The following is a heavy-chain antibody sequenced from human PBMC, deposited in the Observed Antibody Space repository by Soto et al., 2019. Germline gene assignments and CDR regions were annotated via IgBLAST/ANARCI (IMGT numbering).Heavy chain of an antibody. CDR1: GYAFTTYD. D-gene: IGHD3-10*01. J-gene: IGHJ6*02. Sequence: QVQLVQSGAEVKKPGASVKVSCKASGYAFTTYDLTWVRPATGQGPEWMGWMNHNSGHTVYAQKFQGRVTVTRDTFTSTAYMELSSLGSEDTAVDYCSAGSRRFGGYGIDVWGQGTMVTVSS. V-gene: IGHV1-8*01. CDR3: SAGSRRFGGYGIDV. CDR2: MNHNSGHT.